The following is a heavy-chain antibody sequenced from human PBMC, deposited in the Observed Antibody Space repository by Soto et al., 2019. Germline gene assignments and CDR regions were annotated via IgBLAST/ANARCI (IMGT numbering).Heavy chain of an antibody. V-gene: IGHV3-48*01. J-gene: IGHJ4*02. D-gene: IGHD6-13*01. Sequence: EVHLVESGGDLVQPGGSLRLSCAASGFIFSTYSMNWVRQAPGKGLEWISYISSSGSSISYTDSVKGRFTISRDNAKNSLYLQMSSLGAEDAALYYCARSRYHDYWGQGTLVTVSS. CDR1: GFIFSTYS. CDR2: ISSSGSSI. CDR3: ARSRYHDY.